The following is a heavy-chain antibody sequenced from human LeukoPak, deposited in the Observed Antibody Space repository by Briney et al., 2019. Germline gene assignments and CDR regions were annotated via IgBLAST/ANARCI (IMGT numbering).Heavy chain of an antibody. D-gene: IGHD4-17*01. V-gene: IGHV3-21*01. CDR3: ARTLAATVTTTNWFDP. Sequence: PGGSLRLSCAASGFTFSSYSMNWFRKAPGKGLKWVSSFSSSSSYIYYADSVKGRFTISRDNAKNSLYLQMNSLRAEDTAVYYCARTLAATVTTTNWFDPWGQGTLVTVSS. J-gene: IGHJ5*02. CDR2: FSSSSSYI. CDR1: GFTFSSYS.